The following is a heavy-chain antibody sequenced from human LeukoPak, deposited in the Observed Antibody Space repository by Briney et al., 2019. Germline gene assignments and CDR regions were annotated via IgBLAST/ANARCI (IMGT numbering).Heavy chain of an antibody. V-gene: IGHV1-46*01. CDR3: ARDQSLSSSWYADAPLYYFDY. CDR2: INPSGGST. Sequence: ASVKVSCKASGYTFTSYYMHWVRQASGQGLEWMGIINPSGGSTSYAQKFQGRVTMTRDTSTSTVYMELSSLRSEDTAVYYCARDQSLSSSWYADAPLYYFDYWGQGTLVTVSS. CDR1: GYTFTSYY. D-gene: IGHD6-13*01. J-gene: IGHJ4*02.